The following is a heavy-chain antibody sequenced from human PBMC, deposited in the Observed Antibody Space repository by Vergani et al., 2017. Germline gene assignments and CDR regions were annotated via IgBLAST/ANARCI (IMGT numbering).Heavy chain of an antibody. CDR1: GYTFTSYD. D-gene: IGHD3-3*01. CDR2: MNPNSGNT. Sequence: QVQLVQSGAEVKKPGASVKVSCKASGYTFTSYDINWVRQATGQGLEWMGWMNPNSGNTGYAQKFQCRVTMTRNTSISTAYMELSSLRSEDTAVYYCAIGLRITIFGAFGGYYYMDVWGKGTTVTVSS. V-gene: IGHV1-8*01. CDR3: AIGLRITIFGAFGGYYYMDV. J-gene: IGHJ6*03.